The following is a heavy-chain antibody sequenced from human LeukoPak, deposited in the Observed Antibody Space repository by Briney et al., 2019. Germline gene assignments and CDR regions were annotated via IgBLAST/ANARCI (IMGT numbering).Heavy chain of an antibody. CDR3: ARDMVPGVNAFDI. Sequence: GGSLRLSCAASGFTFNSYSMNWVRQAPGKGLEWVSFITSSSSYTNYADSVKGRFTISRDNVKNSLYLQMNSLRAEDTAVYYCARDMVPGVNAFDIWGQGTMVTVSS. J-gene: IGHJ3*02. CDR2: ITSSSSYT. CDR1: GFTFNSYS. V-gene: IGHV3-21*04. D-gene: IGHD3-10*01.